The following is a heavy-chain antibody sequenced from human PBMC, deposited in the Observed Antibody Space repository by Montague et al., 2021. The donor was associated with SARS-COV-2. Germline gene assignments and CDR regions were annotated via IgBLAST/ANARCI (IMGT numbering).Heavy chain of an antibody. V-gene: IGHV4-34*01. D-gene: IGHD3-10*01. CDR1: GTSFSGYY. CDR3: ARLRDGVVPSPILGVGPYYSYYYMDV. CDR2: INHGGST. Sequence: SETLSLTCAVHGTSFSGYYWNWIRQPPGKGLEWLGEINHGGSTKYSPSLTSRLTISADTSKNQFSLKLTSVAAADTAVYYCARLRDGVVPSPILGVGPYYSYYYMDVWGRGTTVTVSS. J-gene: IGHJ6*03.